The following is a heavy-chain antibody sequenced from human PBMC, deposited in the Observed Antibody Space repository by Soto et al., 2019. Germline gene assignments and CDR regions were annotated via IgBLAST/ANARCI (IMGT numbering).Heavy chain of an antibody. CDR3: ARGAVVVPAAIRIVNWFDP. V-gene: IGHV1-2*02. CDR2: INPNSGGT. D-gene: IGHD2-2*02. Sequence: ASVKVSCKASGYTFTGYYMHWVRQAPGQGLEWMGWINPNSGGTNYAQKFQGRVTMTRDTSISTAYMELSRLRSDDTAVYYCARGAVVVPAAIRIVNWFDPWGQGTLVTASS. CDR1: GYTFTGYY. J-gene: IGHJ5*02.